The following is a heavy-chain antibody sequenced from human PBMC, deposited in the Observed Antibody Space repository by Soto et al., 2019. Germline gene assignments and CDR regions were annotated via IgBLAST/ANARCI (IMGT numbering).Heavy chain of an antibody. CDR1: GIAFSDYW. J-gene: IGHJ4*02. D-gene: IGHD3-10*01. CDR2: IDQEGSDK. CDR3: ARDFLIRDH. V-gene: IGHV3-7*03. Sequence: QPGGSLRLSCVASGIAFSDYWMTWVRQAPGKGLEWVANIDQEGSDKNYVDSLKGRFTISRDNAKNSLYLQMNSLRAEDTAVYYCARDFLIRDHWGQGRXVTVSS.